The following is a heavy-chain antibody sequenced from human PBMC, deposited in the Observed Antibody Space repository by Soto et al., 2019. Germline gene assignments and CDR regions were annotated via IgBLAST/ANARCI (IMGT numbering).Heavy chain of an antibody. D-gene: IGHD3-10*01. V-gene: IGHV4-34*01. CDR1: GGSFSGYY. CDR2: INHSGST. J-gene: IGHJ4*02. CDR3: NMVRGVVSDY. Sequence: SDTLSLTCAVYGGSFSGYYWSWIRQPPGKGLEWIGEINHSGSTNYNPSLKSRVTISVDTSKNQFSLKLSSVTAADTAVYYCNMVRGVVSDYWGQGTLVTVSS.